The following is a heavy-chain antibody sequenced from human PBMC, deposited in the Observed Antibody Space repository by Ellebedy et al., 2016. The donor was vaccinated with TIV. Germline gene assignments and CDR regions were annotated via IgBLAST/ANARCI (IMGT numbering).Heavy chain of an antibody. V-gene: IGHV4-59*01. CDR1: GGSISSYY. CDR3: AREGGSYQLDY. Sequence: MPSETLSLTCTVSGGSISSYYWSWIRQPPGEGPEWIGYMHNTGSSNYNPSLKSRVAISIDTSKNQFSLKLSSVTAADTAVYYCAREGGSYQLDYWGQGTLVTVSS. D-gene: IGHD1-26*01. J-gene: IGHJ4*02. CDR2: MHNTGSS.